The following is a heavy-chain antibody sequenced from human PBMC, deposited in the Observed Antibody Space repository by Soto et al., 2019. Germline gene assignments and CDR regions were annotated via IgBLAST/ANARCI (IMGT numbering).Heavy chain of an antibody. J-gene: IGHJ6*02. CDR2: INPNSGGT. V-gene: IGHV1-2*04. CDR1: GYTFTGYY. Sequence: QVQLVQSGAEVKKPGASVKVSCKASGYTFTGYYMHWVRQAPGQGLEWMGWINPNSGGTNYAQKLQGWVTMTRDTSISTAYMELSRLRSDDTAVYYCARVGYSSLRTPKGEYGMDVWGQGTTVTVSS. CDR3: ARVGYSSLRTPKGEYGMDV. D-gene: IGHD6-13*01.